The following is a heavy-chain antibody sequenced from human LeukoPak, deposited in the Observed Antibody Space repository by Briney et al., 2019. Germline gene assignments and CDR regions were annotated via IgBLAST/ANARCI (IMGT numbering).Heavy chain of an antibody. J-gene: IGHJ4*02. Sequence: SVKVPCKASGGTFSSYAISWVRQAPGQGLEWMGGIIPIFGTANHAQKFQGRVTITADESTSTAYMELSSLRSEDTAVYYCARGGGDGYNYQGDYWGQGTLVTVSS. V-gene: IGHV1-69*13. CDR3: ARGGGDGYNYQGDY. D-gene: IGHD5-24*01. CDR1: GGTFSSYA. CDR2: IIPIFGTA.